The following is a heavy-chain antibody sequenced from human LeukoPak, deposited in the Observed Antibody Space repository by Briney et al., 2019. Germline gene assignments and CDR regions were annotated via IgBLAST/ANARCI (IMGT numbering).Heavy chain of an antibody. D-gene: IGHD3-22*01. CDR1: GGSISSSSYY. Sequence: PSETLSLTCTVSGGSISSSSYYWGWIRQPPGKGLEWIGNIDYNGSTYYNPSLKSRVTISVDTSKNRFSLKLTSVTAADTAVYYCARVQPNFYDSSGRNWFDPWGQGTLVTVSS. V-gene: IGHV4-39*07. CDR2: IDYNGST. CDR3: ARVQPNFYDSSGRNWFDP. J-gene: IGHJ5*02.